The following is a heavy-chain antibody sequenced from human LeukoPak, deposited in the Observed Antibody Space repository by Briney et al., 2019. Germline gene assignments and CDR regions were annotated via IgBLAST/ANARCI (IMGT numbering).Heavy chain of an antibody. V-gene: IGHV4-34*01. CDR2: INHSGST. Sequence: SETLSHTCAVYGGSFSGYYWSWIRQPPGKGLEWIGEINHSGSTNYNPSLKSRVTISVDTSKNQFSLKLSSVTAADTAVYYCARGTSMVRGVIYGMDVWGKGTTVTVSS. CDR3: ARGTSMVRGVIYGMDV. J-gene: IGHJ6*04. CDR1: GGSFSGYY. D-gene: IGHD3-10*01.